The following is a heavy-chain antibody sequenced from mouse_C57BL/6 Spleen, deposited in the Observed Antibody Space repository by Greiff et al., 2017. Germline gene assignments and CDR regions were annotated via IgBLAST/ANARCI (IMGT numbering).Heavy chain of an antibody. Sequence: VQLQQPGAELVMPGASVKLSCKASGYTFTSYWMHWVKQRPGQGLEWIGEIDPSDSYTNYNQKFKGKFTLTVDKSSSTAYMQLSSLTSEDSAVYYCASDNYLTWFAYWGQGTLVTVSA. D-gene: IGHD1-3*01. J-gene: IGHJ3*01. V-gene: IGHV1-69*01. CDR3: ASDNYLTWFAY. CDR2: IDPSDSYT. CDR1: GYTFTSYW.